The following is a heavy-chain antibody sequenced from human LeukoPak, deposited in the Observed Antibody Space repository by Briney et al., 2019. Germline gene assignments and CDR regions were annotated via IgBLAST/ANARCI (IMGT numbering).Heavy chain of an antibody. V-gene: IGHV3-30*18. CDR1: GFTFNNCA. Sequence: GGSLRLSCAASGFTFNNCAMHWVRQAPGKGLEWVAVISFDGSNKYYADSVKDRFTIARANSKNTLYLQMNSLRVEDTAVYFCAKDPTPLGTYYFDYWGQGTLVTVSS. J-gene: IGHJ4*02. D-gene: IGHD3-16*01. CDR2: ISFDGSNK. CDR3: AKDPTPLGTYYFDY.